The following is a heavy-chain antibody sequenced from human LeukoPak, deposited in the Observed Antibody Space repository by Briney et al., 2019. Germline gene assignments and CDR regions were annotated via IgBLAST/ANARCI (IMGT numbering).Heavy chain of an antibody. CDR1: GFTFSSYW. D-gene: IGHD3-10*01. Sequence: PGGSLRLSCAASGFTFSSYWMSWVRQAPGKGLEWVANIKQDGSEKYYVDSVKGRFTISRDNAKNSLYLQMNSLRAEDTAVYYCAKDSDLVRGVIYAFDIWGQGTMVTVS. CDR2: IKQDGSEK. J-gene: IGHJ3*02. V-gene: IGHV3-7*03. CDR3: AKDSDLVRGVIYAFDI.